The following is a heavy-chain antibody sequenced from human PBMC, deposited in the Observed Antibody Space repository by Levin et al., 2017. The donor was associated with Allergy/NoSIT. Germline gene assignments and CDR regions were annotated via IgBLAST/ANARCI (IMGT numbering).Heavy chain of an antibody. CDR1: GFTFSNYG. CDR2: IWYDGSNK. J-gene: IGHJ4*01. Sequence: GGSLRLSCAASGFTFSNYGMHWVRQAPGKGLEWVALIWYDGSNKYYGDSVKGRFTISRDNFKNTLYLQMNNLRVEDTALYYCARAGYGSWYSEMDYWGQGTLVTVSS. V-gene: IGHV3-33*01. D-gene: IGHD6-13*01. CDR3: ARAGYGSWYSEMDY.